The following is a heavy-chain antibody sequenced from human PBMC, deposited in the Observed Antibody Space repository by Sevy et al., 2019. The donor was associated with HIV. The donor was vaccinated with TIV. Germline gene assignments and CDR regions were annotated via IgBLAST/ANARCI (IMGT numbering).Heavy chain of an antibody. Sequence: SETLSLTCTVSGGSISSGGYYWSWIRQHPGKGLEWIGYIYYSGSTYYNPSLKSRVTISVDTSKNQFSLKLSSVTAADTAVFYCARTDFWSGYYYYYYGMDVWGQGTTVTVSS. CDR1: GGSISSGGYY. V-gene: IGHV4-31*03. D-gene: IGHD3-3*01. J-gene: IGHJ6*02. CDR3: ARTDFWSGYYYYYYGMDV. CDR2: IYYSGST.